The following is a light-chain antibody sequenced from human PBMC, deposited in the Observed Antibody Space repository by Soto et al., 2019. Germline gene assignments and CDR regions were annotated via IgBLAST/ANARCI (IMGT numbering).Light chain of an antibody. CDR2: EVN. J-gene: IGLJ2*01. V-gene: IGLV2-14*01. Sequence: QSVLTQPASVSGSPGQSITLSCTGTSSDVGGYNYVSWYQQYPGKAPKVMIYEVNNRPSGVSNRFSGSKSGNTASLTISGLQAEDEADYYCSSYAGSTPVVFGGGTKLTVL. CDR3: SSYAGSTPVV. CDR1: SSDVGGYNY.